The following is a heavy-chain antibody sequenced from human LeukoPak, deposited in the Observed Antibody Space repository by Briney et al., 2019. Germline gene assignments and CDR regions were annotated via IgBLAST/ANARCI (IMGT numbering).Heavy chain of an antibody. CDR3: ARATYYYGSGSYYNPPMGYYYYGMDV. Sequence: GASVKVSCKASGGTFSSYAISWVRQAPGQGLEWMGGIIPIFGTANYAQKFQGRVTITADESTSTAYMELSSLRSEDTAMYCCARATYYYGSGSYYNPPMGYYYYGMDVWGQGTTVTVSS. CDR1: GGTFSSYA. J-gene: IGHJ6*02. CDR2: IIPIFGTA. D-gene: IGHD3-10*01. V-gene: IGHV1-69*13.